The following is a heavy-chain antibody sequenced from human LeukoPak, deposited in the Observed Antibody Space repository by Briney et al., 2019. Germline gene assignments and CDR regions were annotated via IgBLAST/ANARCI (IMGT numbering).Heavy chain of an antibody. D-gene: IGHD3-10*01. CDR1: GGSISSSNW. V-gene: IGHV4-4*02. J-gene: IGHJ4*02. Sequence: SGTLSLTCAVSGGSISSSNWWGWVRQPPGEGLEWIGEIYHSGSTNYNPSLKSRVTISVDKSKNQFSLKLSSVTAADTAVYYCARAVAPHGLGELLYYFDYWGQGTLVTVSS. CDR2: IYHSGST. CDR3: ARAVAPHGLGELLYYFDY.